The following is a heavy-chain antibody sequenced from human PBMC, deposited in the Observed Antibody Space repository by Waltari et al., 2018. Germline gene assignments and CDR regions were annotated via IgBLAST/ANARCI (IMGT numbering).Heavy chain of an antibody. V-gene: IGHV1-2*06. CDR2: INPKSGCT. Sequence: QVQLVQSGAEVKKPGASVKVSCKASGYTFTSYDINWVRQAPGQGLEWMGRINPKSGCTNYAQKFQGRCTMTRDTSISTADMELSRLRSDDTAVYYWARVSIAATNYYGMDVWGQGTTVTVSS. D-gene: IGHD6-6*01. J-gene: IGHJ6*02. CDR3: ARVSIAATNYYGMDV. CDR1: GYTFTSYD.